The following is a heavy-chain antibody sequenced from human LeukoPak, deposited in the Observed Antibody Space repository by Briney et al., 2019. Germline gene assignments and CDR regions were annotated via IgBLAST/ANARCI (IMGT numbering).Heavy chain of an antibody. J-gene: IGHJ3*02. D-gene: IGHD4-17*01. V-gene: IGHV3-23*01. CDR2: IRGGGGSA. CDR1: GFTFSAYA. CDR3: ARDPNGDYIGAFDM. Sequence: GGSLRLSCTASGFTFSAYAMMWVRQAPGKGPEWVSAIRGGGGSAFYADSEKGRFTISRDNSKYTLFLQMNSLRAEDTAVYYCARDPNGDYIGAFDMWGPGTMVTVSS.